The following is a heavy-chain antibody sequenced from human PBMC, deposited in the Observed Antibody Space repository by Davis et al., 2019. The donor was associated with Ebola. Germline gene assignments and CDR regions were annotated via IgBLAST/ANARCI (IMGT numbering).Heavy chain of an antibody. J-gene: IGHJ6*02. Sequence: MPSETLSLTCTVSGGSISSYYWSCIRQPPGKGLEWIGYIYYSGSTNYNPSLKSRVTISVDTSKNQFSLKLSSVTAADTAVYYCARVGNMVRGPIHYYYGMDVWGQGTTVTVSS. CDR3: ARVGNMVRGPIHYYYGMDV. D-gene: IGHD3-10*01. V-gene: IGHV4-59*01. CDR2: IYYSGST. CDR1: GGSISSYY.